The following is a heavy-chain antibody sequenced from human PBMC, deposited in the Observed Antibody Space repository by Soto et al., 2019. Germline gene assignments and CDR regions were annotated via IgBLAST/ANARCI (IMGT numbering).Heavy chain of an antibody. D-gene: IGHD3-10*01. CDR2: ISSSSSYT. Sequence: GGSLRLSCAASGFTFSDYYMTWIRQAPGKGLEWVSYISSSSSYTNYADSVKGRFTISRDNAKNSLFLQMNSLSAEDTAVYYCARGFGELLPFDYWGQGTLVTVSS. CDR1: GFTFSDYY. CDR3: ARGFGELLPFDY. J-gene: IGHJ4*02. V-gene: IGHV3-11*05.